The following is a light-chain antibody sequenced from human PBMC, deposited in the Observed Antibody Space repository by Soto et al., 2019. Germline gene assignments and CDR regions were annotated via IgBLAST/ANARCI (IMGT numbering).Light chain of an antibody. V-gene: IGKV1-17*03. CDR2: AAS. CDR1: QDISNF. J-gene: IGKJ1*01. Sequence: DIQMTQSPSAMSASVEDRVTITCRASQDISNFLAWFQQKPGKVPERLIYAASSLQSRVPSRFGGSGSGTEFTLTISSLQPGDFATYYCLQHYRYPWTFGQGTKVEIK. CDR3: LQHYRYPWT.